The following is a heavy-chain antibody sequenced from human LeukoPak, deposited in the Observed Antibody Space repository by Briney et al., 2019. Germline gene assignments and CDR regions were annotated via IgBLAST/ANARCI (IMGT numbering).Heavy chain of an antibody. CDR3: ARRGTSMFRGVHMRPHDGFDI. CDR1: GNSFTSYL. D-gene: IGHD3-10*01. CDR2: NYAGGSDT. Sequence: GSSLNICSKGSGNSFTSYLNGLLRQLPEKLQERMWINYAGGSDTRYSPFFQGVVTITADKSSTTAYLQWSSLKPSDTAIYYCARRGTSMFRGVHMRPHDGFDIWGQGTMVTVSS. V-gene: IGHV5-51*01. J-gene: IGHJ3*02.